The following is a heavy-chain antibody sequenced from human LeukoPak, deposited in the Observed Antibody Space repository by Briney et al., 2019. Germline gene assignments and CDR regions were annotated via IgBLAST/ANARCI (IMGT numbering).Heavy chain of an antibody. D-gene: IGHD2/OR15-2a*01. V-gene: IGHV3-43*02. Sequence: GGSLRLSCAVSGFPFPDYAMHWVRRIPGKGLECVAHIHPDGGRTFYADSVKGRFTVSRDNGKNSLFLQMASLSSDDTALYYCSTWAFYHGLDVWGQGATVIVSS. CDR2: IHPDGGRT. J-gene: IGHJ6*02. CDR1: GFPFPDYA. CDR3: STWAFYHGLDV.